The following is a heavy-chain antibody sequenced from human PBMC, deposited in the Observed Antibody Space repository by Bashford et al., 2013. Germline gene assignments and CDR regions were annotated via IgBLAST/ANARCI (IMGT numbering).Heavy chain of an antibody. V-gene: IGHV1-46*01. D-gene: IGHD2-15*01. J-gene: IGHJ5*02. CDR1: GYTFTSYY. CDR2: INPSGGST. CDR3: ARSPSRYCSGGSCYPAFDP. Sequence: ASVKVSCKASGYTFTSYYMHWVRQAPGQGLEWMGIINPSGGSTSYAQKFQGRVTMTRDTSTSTVYMELSSLRSEDTAVYYCARSPSRYCSGGSCYPAFDPWGQGTLVTVSS.